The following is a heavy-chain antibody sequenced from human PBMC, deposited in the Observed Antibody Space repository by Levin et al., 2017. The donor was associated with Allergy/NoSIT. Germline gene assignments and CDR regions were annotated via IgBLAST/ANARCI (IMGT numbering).Heavy chain of an antibody. CDR3: AKESSSWYIGGYYGMDV. J-gene: IGHJ6*02. V-gene: IGHV3-9*01. CDR1: GFTFDDYA. D-gene: IGHD6-13*01. CDR2: ISWNSGSI. Sequence: GGSLRLSCAASGFTFDDYAMHWVRQAPGKGLEWVSGISWNSGSIGYADSVKGRFTISRDNAKNSLYLQMNSLRAEDTALYYCAKESSSWYIGGYYGMDVWGQGTTVTVSS.